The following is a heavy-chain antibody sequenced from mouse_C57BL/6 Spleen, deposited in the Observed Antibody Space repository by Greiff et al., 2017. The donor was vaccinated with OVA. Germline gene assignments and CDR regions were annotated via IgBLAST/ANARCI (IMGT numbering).Heavy chain of an antibody. V-gene: IGHV1-80*01. CDR2: IYPGDGDT. CDR1: GYAFSSYW. CDR3: ARWAYDYDAGAMDY. D-gene: IGHD2-4*01. J-gene: IGHJ4*01. Sequence: VQLKQSGAELVKPGASVKISCKASGYAFSSYWMNWVKQRPGKGLEWIGQIYPGDGDTNYNGKFKGKATLTADKSSSTAYMQLSSLTSEDSAVYFCARWAYDYDAGAMDYWGQGTSVTVSS.